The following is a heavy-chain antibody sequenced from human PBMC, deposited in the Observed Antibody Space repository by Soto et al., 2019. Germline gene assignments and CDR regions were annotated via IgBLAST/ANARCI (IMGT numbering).Heavy chain of an antibody. J-gene: IGHJ5*02. V-gene: IGHV1-18*01. CDR2: ISLYSDGT. Sequence: QVQLVQSGGEVKRPGASVKVSCKTSGYTFSNYGITWVRQAPGQPLEWLGWISLYSDGTNYAQKFQGRVSMTTDTSTNTAYMELRSLRSDDTAVYYCARVVPGAEAWFGPWGQGTLGTVSS. CDR1: GYTFSNYG. D-gene: IGHD2-2*01. CDR3: ARVVPGAEAWFGP.